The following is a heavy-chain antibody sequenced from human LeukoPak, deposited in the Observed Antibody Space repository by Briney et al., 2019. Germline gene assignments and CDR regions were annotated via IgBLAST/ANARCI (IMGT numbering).Heavy chain of an antibody. J-gene: IGHJ3*02. Sequence: ASVKVSCKASGYTFTGYYIHWARQAPGQGLEWMGIINPSGGSTSYAQKFRGRVTMTRDTSTSTVYMELSSLRSEDTAVYYCARDHHDYGDYDAFDIWGQGTMVTVSS. V-gene: IGHV1-46*01. CDR2: INPSGGST. CDR3: ARDHHDYGDYDAFDI. D-gene: IGHD4-17*01. CDR1: GYTFTGYY.